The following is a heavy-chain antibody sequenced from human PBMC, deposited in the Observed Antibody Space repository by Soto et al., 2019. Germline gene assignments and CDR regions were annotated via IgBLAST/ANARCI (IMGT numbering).Heavy chain of an antibody. CDR3: ETGPNKFLNAFDI. V-gene: IGHV1-3*01. CDR2: INAGNGNT. CDR1: GYTFTSYA. J-gene: IGHJ3*02. Sequence: QVQLVQSGAEVKKPGASVKVSCKASGYTFTSYAMHWVRQAPGQRLEWMGWINAGNGNTKYSQKFQVRVTITRDTSASTAYMELSSLKAEDTDVYSCETGPNKFLNAFDIWGQGTMVTVSS.